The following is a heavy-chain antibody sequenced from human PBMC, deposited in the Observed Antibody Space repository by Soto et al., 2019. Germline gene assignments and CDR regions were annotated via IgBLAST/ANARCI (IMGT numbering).Heavy chain of an antibody. J-gene: IGHJ5*02. V-gene: IGHV3-48*01. CDR3: ARHPERIAQIGWFDP. Sequence: SLRLSCAASGFTFSSYSMNWVRQAPGKGLEWVSYISSSSSTIYYADSVKDRFTISRDNAKNSLYLQMNSLRAEDTAVYYCARHPERIAQIGWFDPWGQGTLVTVSS. CDR1: GFTFSSYS. D-gene: IGHD6-13*01. CDR2: ISSSSSTI.